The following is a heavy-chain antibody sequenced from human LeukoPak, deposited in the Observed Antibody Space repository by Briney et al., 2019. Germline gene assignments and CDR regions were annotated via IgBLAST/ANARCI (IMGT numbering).Heavy chain of an antibody. V-gene: IGHV6-1*01. CDR1: GDSVSSNSAA. CDR2: TYYRSTWSN. D-gene: IGHD6-19*01. J-gene: IGHJ3*02. CDR3: SREVAGTYAFDI. Sequence: SQTRSLTCAISGDSVSSNSAAWNWISQSPSRGLVWMRRTYYRSTWSNDYAVSVKSRININPDTSSNQVSLQLNSVTPEDTAIYFCSREVAGTYAFDIWGQGTMVTVSS.